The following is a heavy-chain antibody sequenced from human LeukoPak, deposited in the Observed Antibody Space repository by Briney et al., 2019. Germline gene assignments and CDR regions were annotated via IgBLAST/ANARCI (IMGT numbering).Heavy chain of an antibody. CDR1: GFTYSSYV. J-gene: IGHJ4*02. D-gene: IGHD5-12*01. V-gene: IGHV3-23*01. Sequence: GGSLRLSSAASGFTYSSYVTSGVRQAPGKGREWVSGVSGSGGSTYYADSVKGRFTISRKKSKNTLYMQMKSMRAEDPAVYYCAKALDIAATITGTRGQGPLVTVSS. CDR2: VSGSGGST. CDR3: AKALDIAATITGT.